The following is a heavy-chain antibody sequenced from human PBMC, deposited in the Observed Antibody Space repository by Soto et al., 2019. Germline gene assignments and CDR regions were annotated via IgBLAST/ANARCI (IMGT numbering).Heavy chain of an antibody. CDR3: ARVGLSGYDTNYYYYGMDV. V-gene: IGHV3-7*01. CDR1: GFTFSSYW. D-gene: IGHD5-12*01. J-gene: IGHJ6*02. Sequence: PGGSLRLSCAASGFTFSSYWMSWVRQAPGKGLEWVANIKQDGSGKYYVDSVKGRFTISRDNAKNSLYLQMNSLRAEDTAVYYCARVGLSGYDTNYYYYGMDVWGQGTTVTVSS. CDR2: IKQDGSGK.